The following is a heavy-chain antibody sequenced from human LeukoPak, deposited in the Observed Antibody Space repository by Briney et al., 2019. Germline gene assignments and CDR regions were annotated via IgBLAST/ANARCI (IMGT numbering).Heavy chain of an antibody. D-gene: IGHD3-16*02. CDR1: GFTFSSYS. J-gene: IGHJ3*02. CDR3: ARTRGSYPTGAFDI. Sequence: GGSLRLSCAASGFTFSSYSMSWVRQAPGKGLEWVSYIRSSGSTIYYADSVKGRFTISRDNAKNSLYLQMNSLRAEDTAVYYCARTRGSYPTGAFDIWGQGTMVTVSS. V-gene: IGHV3-48*01. CDR2: IRSSGSTI.